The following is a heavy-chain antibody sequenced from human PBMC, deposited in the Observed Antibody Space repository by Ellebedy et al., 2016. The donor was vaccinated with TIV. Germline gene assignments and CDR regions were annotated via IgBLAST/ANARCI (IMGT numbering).Heavy chain of an antibody. Sequence: SQTLSHTCVISGDSVSTDIGWNWIRQSPSRGLEWLGRTYYRYKWNSDYAVSLKSRITIKPDTSKNQFSLQLNSVIPDDSAVYYCARGWFGSGMGVWGQGTTVTVSS. CDR2: TYYRYKWNS. CDR3: ARGWFGSGMGV. D-gene: IGHD3-16*01. J-gene: IGHJ6*02. CDR1: GDSVSTDIG. V-gene: IGHV6-1*01.